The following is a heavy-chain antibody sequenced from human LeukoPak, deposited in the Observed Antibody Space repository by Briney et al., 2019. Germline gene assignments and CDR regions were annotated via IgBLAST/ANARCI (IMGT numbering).Heavy chain of an antibody. CDR3: ARGSYCSSTTCYSWFDP. J-gene: IGHJ5*02. D-gene: IGHD2-2*02. V-gene: IGHV6-1*01. Sequence: SQTLSLTCAISGDSVSSTSAAWNWIRQSPSRGLEWLGRTYYTSKWYNDYAASVTSRLTISADTSKNQFSLQLTSVTPEDTAVYFCARGSYCSSTTCYSWFDPWGQGTLVTVSP. CDR1: GDSVSSTSAA. CDR2: TYYTSKWYN.